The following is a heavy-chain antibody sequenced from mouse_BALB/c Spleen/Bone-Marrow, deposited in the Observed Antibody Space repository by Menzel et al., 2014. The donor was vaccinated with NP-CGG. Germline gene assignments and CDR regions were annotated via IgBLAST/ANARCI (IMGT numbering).Heavy chain of an antibody. J-gene: IGHJ2*01. D-gene: IGHD2-3*01. V-gene: IGHV4-1*02. CDR1: GFDFSRYW. Sequence: EVNVVESGGGLVQPGGSLKLSCAASGFDFSRYWMSWVRQAPGKGLEWIGEINPDSSTINYTPSLKDKFIISRDNAKNTLCLQMSKVRSEDTALYYCARPGGYYVGYFGYWGQGTTLTVSS. CDR3: ARPGGYYVGYFGY. CDR2: INPDSSTI.